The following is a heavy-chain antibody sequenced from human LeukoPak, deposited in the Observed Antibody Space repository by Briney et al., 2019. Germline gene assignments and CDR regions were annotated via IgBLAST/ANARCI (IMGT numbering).Heavy chain of an antibody. V-gene: IGHV4-59*01. CDR3: AQSYDSSGFYNY. Sequence: SETLSLTRTVSGGSINNYYWSWIRQPPGKGLEWIGYIYYSGSTNYNPSLKSRVTISVDTSKNQFSLKLSSVTAADTAVYYCAQSYDSSGFYNYWGQGTLVTVSS. D-gene: IGHD3-22*01. J-gene: IGHJ4*02. CDR2: IYYSGST. CDR1: GGSINNYY.